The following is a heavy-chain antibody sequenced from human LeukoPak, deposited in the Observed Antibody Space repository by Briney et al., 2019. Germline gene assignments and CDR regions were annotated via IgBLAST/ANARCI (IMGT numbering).Heavy chain of an antibody. V-gene: IGHV4-34*01. D-gene: IGHD6-13*01. Sequence: SETLSLTCAVYGGSFSGYYWSWIRQPPGKGLEWIGEINHSGSTNYNPSLESRVTISVDTSKNQFPLKLSSVTAADTAVYYCARERKSSSSAFDYWGQGTLVTVSS. CDR3: ARERKSSSSAFDY. J-gene: IGHJ4*02. CDR2: INHSGST. CDR1: GGSFSGYY.